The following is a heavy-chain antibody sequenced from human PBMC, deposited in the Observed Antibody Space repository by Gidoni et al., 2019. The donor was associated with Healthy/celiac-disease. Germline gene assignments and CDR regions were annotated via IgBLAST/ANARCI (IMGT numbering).Heavy chain of an antibody. CDR3: ARALWVVVPAARYNWFDP. CDR1: GFTFSSYW. CDR2: INSEGMST. V-gene: IGHV3-74*01. D-gene: IGHD2-2*01. Sequence: SGGGLVQPGGSLRLSCAASGFTFSSYWMHWVRQAPGQGLVWVSRINSEGMSTSYADSVKGRFTSSRDKAKNTLYLQMNSLRAEDTAVDYCARALWVVVPAARYNWFDPWGQGTLVTVSA. J-gene: IGHJ5*02.